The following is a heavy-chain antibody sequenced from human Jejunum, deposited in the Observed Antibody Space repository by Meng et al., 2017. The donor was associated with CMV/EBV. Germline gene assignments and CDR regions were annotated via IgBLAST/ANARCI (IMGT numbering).Heavy chain of an antibody. D-gene: IGHD1-26*01. CDR1: VYNKSVA. J-gene: IGHJ5*02. V-gene: IGHV6-1*01. Sequence: VYNKSVAWNWIRQSPSRGLEWLGRTYYRSKWYDDYAVSVKSRITIIPDTSKNQFSLQLNSVTPEDTAVYYCARVEWEVIRYWFDPWGQGTLVTVSS. CDR3: ARVEWEVIRYWFDP. CDR2: TYYRSKWYD.